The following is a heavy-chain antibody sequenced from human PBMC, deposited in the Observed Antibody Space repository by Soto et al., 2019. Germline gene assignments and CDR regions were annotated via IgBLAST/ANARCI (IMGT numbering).Heavy chain of an antibody. Sequence: PSETLSLTCTVSGDSISSGSAYWGWVRQPPGKGLEWIGNIHYNGNTKYNPSLKSRVTMSVDTSKNQFSLKLISVTAADTAVYYCAREGNLGRWLQPLDYWGQGTLDTVSS. V-gene: IGHV4-61*01. CDR2: IHYNGNT. J-gene: IGHJ4*02. CDR1: GDSISSGSAY. D-gene: IGHD5-12*01. CDR3: AREGNLGRWLQPLDY.